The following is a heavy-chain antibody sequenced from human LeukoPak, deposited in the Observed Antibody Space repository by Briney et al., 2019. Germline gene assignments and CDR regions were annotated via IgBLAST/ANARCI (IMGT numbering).Heavy chain of an antibody. V-gene: IGHV1-18*01. CDR1: GYTFTSYG. D-gene: IGHD3-10*01. J-gene: IGHJ4*02. CDR3: ARVYYYGSGSFPTPPDY. Sequence: GASVKVSCKASGYTFTSYGISWVRQAPGQGLEWMGWISAYNGNTNYAQKLQGRVTMTTDTSTSTAYMELRSLRSDDTAAYYCARVYYYGSGSFPTPPDYWGQGTLVTVSS. CDR2: ISAYNGNT.